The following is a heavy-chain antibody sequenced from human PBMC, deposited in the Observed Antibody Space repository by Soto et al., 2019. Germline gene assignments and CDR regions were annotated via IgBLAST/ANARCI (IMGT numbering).Heavy chain of an antibody. V-gene: IGHV3-30-3*01. Sequence: ESGGGVVQPGRSLRLSCAASGFTFSSYAMHWVRQAPGKGLEWVAVISYDGSNKYYADSVKGRFTISRDNSKNTLYLQMNSLRAEDTAVYYCARDLLGYYYGMDVWGQGTTVTVSS. CDR3: ARDLLGYYYGMDV. J-gene: IGHJ6*02. CDR1: GFTFSSYA. D-gene: IGHD1-26*01. CDR2: ISYDGSNK.